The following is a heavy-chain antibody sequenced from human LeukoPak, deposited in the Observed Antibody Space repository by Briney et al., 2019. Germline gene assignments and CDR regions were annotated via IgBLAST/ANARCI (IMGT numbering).Heavy chain of an antibody. CDR3: AKGFTVTTGGYYFDY. V-gene: IGHV3-9*03. J-gene: IGHJ4*02. Sequence: GGSLRLSCAASGFTFDDYAMHWVRQAPGKGLEWVSGISWNSGSIGYADSVKGRFTISRDNAKNSLYLQMNSLGAEDMALYYCAKGFTVTTGGYYFDYWGQGTLVTVSS. CDR2: ISWNSGSI. D-gene: IGHD4-17*01. CDR1: GFTFDDYA.